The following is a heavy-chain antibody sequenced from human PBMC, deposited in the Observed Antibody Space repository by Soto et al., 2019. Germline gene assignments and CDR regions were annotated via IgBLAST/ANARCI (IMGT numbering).Heavy chain of an antibody. V-gene: IGHV1-2*02. Sequence: QLHLVQSGAVVKKPGASVTVSCSASGYPVTAYYMHWVRQAPGRGLEWMGGINPATGAAMYTQTFQGRATMSRAASMSTVLQELSGQGAEETAVFYIASGGGVGVAGWAAFDMWGHAPLVTVSS. CDR2: INPATGAA. CDR3: ASGGGVGVAGWAAFDM. D-gene: IGHD3-3*01. J-gene: IGHJ3*02. CDR1: GYPVTAYY.